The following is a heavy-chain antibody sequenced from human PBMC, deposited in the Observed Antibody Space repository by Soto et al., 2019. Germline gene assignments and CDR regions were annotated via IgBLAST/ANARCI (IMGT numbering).Heavy chain of an antibody. CDR2: ISYDGSNK. V-gene: IGHV3-30-3*01. CDR3: ARGVHYYDSSGYLYGPDYYYGMDV. CDR1: GFTFSSYA. Sequence: PGGSLRLSCAASGFTFSSYAMHWVRQAPGKGLEWVAVISYDGSNKYYADSVKGRFTISRDNSKNTLYLQMNSLRAEDTAVYYCARGVHYYDSSGYLYGPDYYYGMDVWGQGTTVTVSS. J-gene: IGHJ6*02. D-gene: IGHD3-22*01.